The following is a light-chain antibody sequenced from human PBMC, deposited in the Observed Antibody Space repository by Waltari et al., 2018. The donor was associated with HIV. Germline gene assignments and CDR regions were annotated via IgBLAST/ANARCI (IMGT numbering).Light chain of an antibody. Sequence: QTALTQPRPVSGSPGQSVTISCIETISYVGGYDFDSWYQQQPDKAPKLMIYDVGKRPSGVPAHCSGYKSGNPASRTVSGLHAEEEAEYCCCSYAGNFVGFGTGTQVSVL. J-gene: IGLJ1*01. V-gene: IGLV2-11*01. CDR1: ISYVGGYDF. CDR3: CSYAGNFVG. CDR2: DVG.